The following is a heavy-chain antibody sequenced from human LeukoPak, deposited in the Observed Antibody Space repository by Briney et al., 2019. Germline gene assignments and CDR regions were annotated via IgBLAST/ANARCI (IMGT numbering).Heavy chain of an antibody. D-gene: IGHD2-15*01. Sequence: GGSLRLSCAASGFTFSSYAMSWVRQAPGKGLEWVSAISGSGGSTYYADSVRGRFTISRDNSKNTLYLQMNSLRAEDTAVCYCAKAGYCSGGSCYYCGMDVWGQGTTVTVSS. CDR2: ISGSGGST. CDR3: AKAGYCSGGSCYYCGMDV. CDR1: GFTFSSYA. V-gene: IGHV3-23*01. J-gene: IGHJ6*02.